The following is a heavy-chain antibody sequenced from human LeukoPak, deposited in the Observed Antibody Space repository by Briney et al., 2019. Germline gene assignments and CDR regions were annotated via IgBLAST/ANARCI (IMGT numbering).Heavy chain of an antibody. J-gene: IGHJ4*02. CDR2: IYYSGST. CDR3: ARGWLDTYYFDY. D-gene: IGHD6-19*01. Sequence: SETLSLTCTASGGSISSYYWSWIRQPPGKGLEWIGYIYYSGSTNYNPSLKSRVTISVDTSKNQFSLKLSSVTAADTAVYYCARGWLDTYYFDYWGQGTLVTVSS. V-gene: IGHV4-59*01. CDR1: GGSISSYY.